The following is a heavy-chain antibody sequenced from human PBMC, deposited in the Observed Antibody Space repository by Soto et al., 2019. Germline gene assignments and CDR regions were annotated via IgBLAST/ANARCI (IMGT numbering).Heavy chain of an antibody. CDR3: AKENGYSSSWFEFDY. J-gene: IGHJ4*02. CDR1: GGSISSNSYY. CDR2: IYYTGTTY. Sequence: SETLSLTCTVSGGSISSNSYYWGWIRQPPGKGLEWIGSIYYTGTTYYYNPSLQSRLSLSVDTSKNHFSLKLSSVTAEDTAVYYCAKENGYSSSWFEFDYWGQGTLVTVSS. D-gene: IGHD6-13*01. V-gene: IGHV4-39*02.